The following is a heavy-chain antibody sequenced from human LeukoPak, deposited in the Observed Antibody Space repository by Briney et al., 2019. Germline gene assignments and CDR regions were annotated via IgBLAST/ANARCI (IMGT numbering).Heavy chain of an antibody. D-gene: IGHD3-3*01. CDR3: AKDTAVQFLEPAF. Sequence: GSLRLSCASSGFTFNTYGMHWVRPAPGKGLDWVAAIWFDGSVKHYSDAVKGRFTISRDNSLNMLYLQMNSPRVEDTAIYYCAKDTAVQFLEPAFWGQGTLVTVSS. J-gene: IGHJ4*02. CDR1: GFTFNTYG. CDR2: IWFDGSVK. V-gene: IGHV3-33*06.